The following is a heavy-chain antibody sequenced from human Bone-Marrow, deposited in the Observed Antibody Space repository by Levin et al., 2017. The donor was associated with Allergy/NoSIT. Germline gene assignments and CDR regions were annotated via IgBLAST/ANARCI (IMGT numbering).Heavy chain of an antibody. CDR2: VYYSGSA. CDR1: GGSISSDSYY. V-gene: IGHV4-39*07. D-gene: IGHD2/OR15-2a*01. CDR3: AGEPNSPYYYHYGLDV. J-gene: IGHJ6*02. Sequence: SETLSLTCTVSGGSISSDSYYWAWIRQPPGKGLEWIGSVYYSGSAYYDPSLKSRVTISIDTSKNQFSLKLNSVTAADTAVYYCAGEPNSPYYYHYGLDVWGQGTTVTVAS.